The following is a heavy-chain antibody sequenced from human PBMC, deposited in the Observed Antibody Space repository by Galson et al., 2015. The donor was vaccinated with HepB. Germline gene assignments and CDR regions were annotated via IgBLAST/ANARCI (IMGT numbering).Heavy chain of an antibody. CDR1: GGSISSYY. V-gene: IGHV4-59*01. Sequence: QVQLQESGPGLVKPSETLSLTCTVSGGSISSYYWSWIRQPPGKGLEWIGYIYYSGSTNYNPSLKSRVTISVDTSKNQFSLKLSSVTAADTAVYYCARRMGDDSSGMYWYFDLWGRGTLVTVSS. CDR3: ARRMGDDSSGMYWYFDL. J-gene: IGHJ2*01. CDR2: IYYSGST. D-gene: IGHD3-22*01.